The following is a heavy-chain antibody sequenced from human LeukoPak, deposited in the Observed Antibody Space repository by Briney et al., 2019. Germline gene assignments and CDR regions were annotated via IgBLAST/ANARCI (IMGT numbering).Heavy chain of an antibody. J-gene: IGHJ4*02. CDR2: SGNKASRYTT. CDR1: GFTFSDHY. CDR3: AKGADAIAVAGSASALFDY. Sequence: GGSLRLSCAASGFTFSDHYVDWVRQAPGKGLEWAGRSGNKASRYTTEYAASVKGRFTISRDESKNCLYLQINNLKTEDTAVYYCAKGADAIAVAGSASALFDYWGQGTLVTVSS. D-gene: IGHD6-19*01. V-gene: IGHV3-72*01.